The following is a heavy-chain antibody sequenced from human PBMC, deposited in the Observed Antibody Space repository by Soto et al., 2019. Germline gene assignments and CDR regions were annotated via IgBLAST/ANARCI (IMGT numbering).Heavy chain of an antibody. V-gene: IGHV4-4*02. Sequence: SETLSVTCAVSGGSISSSNWCRCVRQHPGEGLEWIGYIYYSGSTYYNPSLKSRVTVSVDTSKNQFSLKLTSVTAADTAVYYCARQRDYYDTSGDSYFDYWGQGTLVTVSS. J-gene: IGHJ4*02. D-gene: IGHD3-22*01. CDR2: IYYSGST. CDR3: ARQRDYYDTSGDSYFDY. CDR1: GGSISSSNW.